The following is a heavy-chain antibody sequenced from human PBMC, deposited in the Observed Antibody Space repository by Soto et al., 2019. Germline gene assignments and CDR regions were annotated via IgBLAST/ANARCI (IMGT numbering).Heavy chain of an antibody. CDR2: IYYSGST. CDR1: GGSISSGDYY. D-gene: IGHD3-3*01. V-gene: IGHV4-30-4*01. CDR3: ARLNLLHEFWSGYPDAFDI. Sequence: SETLSLTCTVSGGSISSGDYYWSWIRQPPGKGLEWIGYIYYSGSTYYNPSLKSRVTISVDTSKNQFSLKLSSVTAADTAVYYCARLNLLHEFWSGYPDAFDIWGQGTMVTV. J-gene: IGHJ3*02.